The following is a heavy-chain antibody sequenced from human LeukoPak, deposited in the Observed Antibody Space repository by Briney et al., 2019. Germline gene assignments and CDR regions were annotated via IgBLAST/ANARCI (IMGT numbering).Heavy chain of an antibody. CDR1: GFTFSSYK. V-gene: IGHV3-30-3*01. CDR2: ILYDGSSS. D-gene: IGHD2-21*02. J-gene: IGHJ4*02. Sequence: GGSLRLSCAASGFTFSSYKMHWVRQAPGKGLEWVAVILYDGSSSHYADSVKGRFTISRDISKNTLYLQMTSLRAEDTAVYYCARGAYQIVVVTAPTYWGQGTVVTVSS. CDR3: ARGAYQIVVVTAPTY.